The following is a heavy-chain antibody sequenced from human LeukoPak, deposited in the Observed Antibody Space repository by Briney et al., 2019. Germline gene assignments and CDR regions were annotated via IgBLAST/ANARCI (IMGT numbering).Heavy chain of an antibody. Sequence: SQTLSLTCTVSGGSISSGAYFWSWIRQHPGKGLEWIGFIYYSGTTYYNPSLKSRLTLSKDTSKNHFSLTLSSVTAADTAVYYCARAHGSGGDYFDYWGQGTTVTVSS. D-gene: IGHD3-10*01. CDR3: ARAHGSGGDYFDY. J-gene: IGHJ4*03. CDR1: GGSISSGAYF. V-gene: IGHV4-31*03. CDR2: IYYSGTT.